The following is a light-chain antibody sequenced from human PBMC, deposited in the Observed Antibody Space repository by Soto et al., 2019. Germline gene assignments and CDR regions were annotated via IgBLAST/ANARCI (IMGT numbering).Light chain of an antibody. V-gene: IGKV1-16*01. CDR3: QQYYSYPRT. J-gene: IGKJ5*01. Sequence: DIQMTQSPSSLSASVGDRVTMICRASQRVSSYLAWFQQKPGKAPKSLIYSASVLQSGVPSRFSGSGSGTDFTLTISSVQPEDFGTYYCQQYYSYPRTFGQGTRLEIK. CDR1: QRVSSY. CDR2: SAS.